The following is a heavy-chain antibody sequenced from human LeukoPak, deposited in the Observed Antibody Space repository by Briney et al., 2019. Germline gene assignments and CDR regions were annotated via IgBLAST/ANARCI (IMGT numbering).Heavy chain of an antibody. CDR2: IIPILNMT. CDR1: GGTFSSDD. D-gene: IGHD3-16*01. Sequence: GSSVKVSCKASGGTFSSDDISWVRQAPGQGLEWMGRIIPILNMTKYAQKFQGRVTITADKSTGTAYMELRSLRSEDTAVYYCAREGGLWGQGTLVTVSS. V-gene: IGHV1-69*04. J-gene: IGHJ4*02. CDR3: AREGGL.